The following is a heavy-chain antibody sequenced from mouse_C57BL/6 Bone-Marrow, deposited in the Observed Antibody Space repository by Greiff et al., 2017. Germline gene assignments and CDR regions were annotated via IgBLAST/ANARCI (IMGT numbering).Heavy chain of an antibody. V-gene: IGHV1-69*01. D-gene: IGHD4-1*02. J-gene: IGHJ2*01. Sequence: QVQLQQPVAELVMPGASVKLSCKASGYTFTSYWMHWVKPRPGQGLEWIGEIDPSDSYTNYNQKFKGKSTLTVDKSSSTAYMQLSSLTSEDSAVYYCARSQLGHYFDYWGQGTTLTVSS. CDR1: GYTFTSYW. CDR3: ARSQLGHYFDY. CDR2: IDPSDSYT.